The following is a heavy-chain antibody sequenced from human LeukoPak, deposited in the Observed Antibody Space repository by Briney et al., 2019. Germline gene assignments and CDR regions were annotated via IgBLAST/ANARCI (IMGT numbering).Heavy chain of an antibody. CDR3: ARDREYGLYMDG. J-gene: IGHJ6*03. D-gene: IGHD3-10*01. CDR1: GGSISSYY. V-gene: IGHV4-59*01. CDR2: IYYSGST. Sequence: SETLSLXCTVSGGSISSYYWSWIRQPPGKGLEWIGYIYYSGSTNYNPSLKSRVTISVDTSKNQFSLKLSSVTAADTAVYYCARDREYGLYMDGWGKGTTVTVSS.